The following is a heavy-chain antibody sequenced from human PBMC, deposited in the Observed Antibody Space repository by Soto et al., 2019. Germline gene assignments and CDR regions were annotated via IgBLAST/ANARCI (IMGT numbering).Heavy chain of an antibody. Sequence: GGSLILSCAASGFTFSSYGMHWVRQAPGKGLEWVAVISYDGSNKYYADSVKGRFTISRDNSKNTLYLQMNSLRAEDTAVYYCAKDLSVETSMAHYYYYGMDGWGQGNTVTV. CDR2: ISYDGSNK. CDR3: AKDLSVETSMAHYYYYGMDG. V-gene: IGHV3-30*18. CDR1: GFTFSSYG. J-gene: IGHJ6*02. D-gene: IGHD5-18*01.